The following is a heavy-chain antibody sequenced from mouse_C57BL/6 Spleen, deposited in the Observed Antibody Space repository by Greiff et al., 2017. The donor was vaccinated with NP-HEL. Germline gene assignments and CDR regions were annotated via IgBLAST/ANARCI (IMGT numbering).Heavy chain of an antibody. V-gene: IGHV5-16*01. D-gene: IGHD2-14*01. Sequence: EVQVVESEGGLVQPGSSMKLSCTASGFTFSDYYMAWVRQVPEKGLEWVANINYDGSSTYYLDSLKSRFIISRDNAKNILYLQMSSLKSEDTATYYCARVPYWYFDVWGTGTTVTVSS. CDR3: ARVPYWYFDV. CDR1: GFTFSDYY. J-gene: IGHJ1*03. CDR2: INYDGSST.